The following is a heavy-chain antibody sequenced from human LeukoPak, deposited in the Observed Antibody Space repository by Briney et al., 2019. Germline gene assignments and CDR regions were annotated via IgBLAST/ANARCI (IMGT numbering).Heavy chain of an antibody. CDR3: ARDGGGNYYYYMDV. V-gene: IGHV6-1*01. D-gene: IGHD3-16*01. CDR2: TYYRSKWYN. J-gene: IGHJ6*03. Sequence: SQTLPLTCALSGDSVSSNRAAWNWTRQSPSRGLECLRKTYYRSKWYNDYAVSVKSRITINPDTSKNQFSLQLNSVTPEDTAVYYCARDGGGNYYYYMDVWGKGTTVTVSS. CDR1: GDSVSSNRAA.